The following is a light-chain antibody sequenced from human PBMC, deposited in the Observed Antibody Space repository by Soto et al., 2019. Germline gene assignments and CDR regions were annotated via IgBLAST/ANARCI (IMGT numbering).Light chain of an antibody. CDR3: ATWDGSLPGEV. J-gene: IGLJ2*01. CDR1: SSNIGNNY. Sequence: QAVVTQSPSVSAAPGQTVTISCSGSSSNIGNNYVSWYQQLPGTAPKLLIYDNNKRPSGIPDRFSGSKSGTSGTLEITGLQTGDEADYYCATWDGSLPGEVFGGGTQLTVL. CDR2: DNN. V-gene: IGLV1-51*01.